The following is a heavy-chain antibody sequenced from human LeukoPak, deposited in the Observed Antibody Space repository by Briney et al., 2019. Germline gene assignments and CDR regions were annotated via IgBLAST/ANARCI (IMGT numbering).Heavy chain of an antibody. V-gene: IGHV3-23*01. CDR3: AKGSSGYFADL. Sequence: GGSLRLSCAASGFTFNNYGLICVRQAPGKGLEWVAAISNDGGGTMYAAFVEGRFTISRDNSKNTLFLQMNSLRAEDTALYYCAKGSSGYFADLWGQGTLVTVSS. CDR1: GFTFNNYG. D-gene: IGHD3-22*01. J-gene: IGHJ5*02. CDR2: ISNDGGGT.